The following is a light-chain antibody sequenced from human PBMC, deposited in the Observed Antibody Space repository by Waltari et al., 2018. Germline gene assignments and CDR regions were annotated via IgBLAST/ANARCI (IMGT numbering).Light chain of an antibody. Sequence: DIVMTLSPLSLRVTPGEQASISCRSSQSLLHSNGYYYLDWYLKKPGQSPQLLIYLASNRASGVPDRFSGSGSGTDFTLKISRVEAEDVGVYYCMQALQTPTFGQGTKVEIK. CDR3: MQALQTPT. J-gene: IGKJ1*01. V-gene: IGKV2-28*01. CDR2: LAS. CDR1: QSLLHSNGYYY.